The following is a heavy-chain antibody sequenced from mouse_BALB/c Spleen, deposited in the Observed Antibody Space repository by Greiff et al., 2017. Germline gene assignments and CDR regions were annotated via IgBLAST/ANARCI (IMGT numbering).Heavy chain of an antibody. CDR2: ISSGGSYT. V-gene: IGHV5-9-4*01. D-gene: IGHD2-2*01. CDR1: GFAFSSYD. Sequence: EVQLVESGGGLVKPGGSLKLSCAASGFAFSSYDMSWVRQTPEKRLEWVAEISSGGSYTYYPDTVTGRFTISRDNAKNTLYLEMSSLRSEDTAMYYCARALYYGYDRPHFDYWGQGTTLTVSS. J-gene: IGHJ2*01. CDR3: ARALYYGYDRPHFDY.